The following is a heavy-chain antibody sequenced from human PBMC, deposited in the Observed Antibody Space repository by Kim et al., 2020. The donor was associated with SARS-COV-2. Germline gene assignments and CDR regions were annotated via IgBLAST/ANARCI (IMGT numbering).Heavy chain of an antibody. V-gene: IGHV4-59*01. J-gene: IGHJ5*02. CDR2: IYYSGST. CDR3: ARGGHGSWCDYNWFDP. Sequence: SETLSLTCTVSGGSISSYYWSWIRQPPGKGLEWIGYIYYSGSTNYNPSLKSRVTISVDTSKNQFSLKLSSVTAADTAVYYCARGGHGSWCDYNWFDPWG. CDR1: GGSISSYY. D-gene: IGHD6-13*01.